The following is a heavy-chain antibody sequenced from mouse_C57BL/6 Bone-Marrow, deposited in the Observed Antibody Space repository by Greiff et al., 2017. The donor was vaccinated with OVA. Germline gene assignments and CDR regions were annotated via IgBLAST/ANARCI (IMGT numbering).Heavy chain of an antibody. Sequence: VQLQQSGPGLVKPSQSLFLTCSITCFPITSGYYWIWIRQSPGKPLEWMGYITHSGETFYNPSLQSPISITRETSKNQFFLQLNSVTTEDTAMYYCAGDRWGYAMDYWGQGTSVTVSS. CDR2: ITHSGET. CDR1: CFPITSGYY. J-gene: IGHJ4*01. V-gene: IGHV12-3*01. CDR3: AGDRWGYAMDY.